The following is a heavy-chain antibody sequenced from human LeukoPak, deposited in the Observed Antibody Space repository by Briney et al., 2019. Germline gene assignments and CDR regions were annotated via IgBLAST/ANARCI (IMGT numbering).Heavy chain of an antibody. Sequence: ASVKVSCKASGYTFTSYGISWVRQAPGQGLEWMGWISAYNGSTNYAQKLQGRVTMTTDTSTSTAYMGLRSLRSDDTAVYYCARSNLWPTDFDYWGQGTLVTVSS. CDR1: GYTFTSYG. D-gene: IGHD2/OR15-2a*01. CDR2: ISAYNGST. CDR3: ARSNLWPTDFDY. V-gene: IGHV1-18*01. J-gene: IGHJ4*02.